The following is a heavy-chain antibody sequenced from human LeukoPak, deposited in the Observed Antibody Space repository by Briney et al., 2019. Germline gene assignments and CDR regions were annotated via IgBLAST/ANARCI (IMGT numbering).Heavy chain of an antibody. Sequence: PGGSLRLSCAASGFTFSSYAMHWVRQAPGKGLEWVAVISYDGSNKYYADSVKGRFTISRDNSKNTLYLQMNSLRAEDTAVYYCARDGGIAAHTPDYWGQGTLVTVSS. V-gene: IGHV3-30-3*01. CDR1: GFTFSSYA. D-gene: IGHD6-6*01. CDR3: ARDGGIAAHTPDY. CDR2: ISYDGSNK. J-gene: IGHJ4*02.